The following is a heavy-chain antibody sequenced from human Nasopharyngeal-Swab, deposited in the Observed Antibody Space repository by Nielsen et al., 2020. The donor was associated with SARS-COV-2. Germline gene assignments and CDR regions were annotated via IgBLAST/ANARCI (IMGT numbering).Heavy chain of an antibody. D-gene: IGHD6-13*01. CDR2: INHSGST. J-gene: IGHJ6*02. CDR1: GGSISPYY. Sequence: SETLSLTCTVSGGSISPYYWSWIRRPPGKGLEWIGEINHSGSTNYNPSLKSRVTISVDTSKNQFSLKLSSVTAADTAVYYCARAGIAAAGYYYYGMDVWGQGTTVTVSS. V-gene: IGHV4-34*01. CDR3: ARAGIAAAGYYYYGMDV.